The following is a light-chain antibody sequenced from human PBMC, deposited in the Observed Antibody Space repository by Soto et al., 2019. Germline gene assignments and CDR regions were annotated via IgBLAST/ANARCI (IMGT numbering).Light chain of an antibody. V-gene: IGKV1-39*01. J-gene: IGKJ4*01. CDR3: QQSYSTPLT. CDR1: QSISSY. Sequence: DIQMTQSPSSLSASVGDRVTITCRASQSISSYLNWYQQKPGKAPKLLIYAESSWQSGVPARFSGSGSGTEFTLTISSLQPEDFATDYCQQSYSTPLTFGGGTKVEIK. CDR2: AES.